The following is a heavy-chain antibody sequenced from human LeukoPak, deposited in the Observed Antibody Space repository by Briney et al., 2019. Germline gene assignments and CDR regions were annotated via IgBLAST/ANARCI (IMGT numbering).Heavy chain of an antibody. J-gene: IGHJ5*02. D-gene: IGHD2-21*02. Sequence: NPGGSLRLSCAVSGFTFSSYGMNWVRQAPGRGLEWVSSISSGSTYIYYAGSVKGRFTISRDNGKNSLYLQMNSLRAEDTAVYYCARDKLAYCGGDCYPDAWGQGTLVTVSS. CDR2: ISSGSTYI. CDR3: ARDKLAYCGGDCYPDA. CDR1: GFTFSSYG. V-gene: IGHV3-21*01.